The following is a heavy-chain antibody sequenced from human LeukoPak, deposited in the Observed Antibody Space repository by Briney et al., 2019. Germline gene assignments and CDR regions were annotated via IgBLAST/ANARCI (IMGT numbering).Heavy chain of an antibody. CDR2: ISYDGSNK. Sequence: GRSLRLSCAASGFTFSGYAMHWVRQAPGKGLEWVAVISYDGSNKYYADSVTGRFTISRDNSKNTLYLQMNSLRSEDTAVYYCARGYAGDIGYYYGMDVWGKGTTVTVSS. CDR1: GFTFSGYA. D-gene: IGHD2-15*01. CDR3: ARGYAGDIGYYYGMDV. V-gene: IGHV3-30-3*01. J-gene: IGHJ6*04.